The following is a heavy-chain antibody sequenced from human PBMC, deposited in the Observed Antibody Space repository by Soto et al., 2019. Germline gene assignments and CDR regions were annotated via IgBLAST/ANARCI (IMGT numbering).Heavy chain of an antibody. CDR2: IYSGGST. CDR3: ARGFDDYGDYNYYYYYMDV. V-gene: IGHV3-66*01. D-gene: IGHD4-17*01. J-gene: IGHJ6*03. Sequence: EVQLVESGGGLVQPGGSLRLSCAASGFTVSSNYMSWVRQAPGKGLEWVSVIYSGGSTYYADSVKGRFTISRENSKNTLYLQMNSMRAEDTAVYYCARGFDDYGDYNYYYYYMDVWGKGTTVTVSS. CDR1: GFTVSSNY.